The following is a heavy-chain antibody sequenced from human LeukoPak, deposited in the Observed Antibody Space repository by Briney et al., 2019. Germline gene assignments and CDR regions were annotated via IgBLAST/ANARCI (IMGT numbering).Heavy chain of an antibody. CDR2: IYHGWST. Sequence: SGTLSLACAVSGDSISSSNWWSWVRQPPGKGLEWIGEIYHGWSTAYNLSLKSRVTISLAKATNQFSLELSSVTAADTAVYYCARECPFEYSSAPNWCGPSGQGTLVTASS. V-gene: IGHV4-4*02. D-gene: IGHD6-6*01. CDR1: GDSISSSNW. J-gene: IGHJ5*02. CDR3: ARECPFEYSSAPNWCGP.